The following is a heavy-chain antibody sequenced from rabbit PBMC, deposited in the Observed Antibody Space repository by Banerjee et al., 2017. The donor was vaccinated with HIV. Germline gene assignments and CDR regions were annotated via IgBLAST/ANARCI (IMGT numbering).Heavy chain of an antibody. CDR1: GFTLSSSYW. CDR3: ARDDSGAVYYQFNL. CDR2: INGGDGGSP. V-gene: IGHV1S45*01. D-gene: IGHD1-1*01. Sequence: QQQLEESGGGLVKPGGTLTLTCKASGFTLSSSYWICWVRQAPGKGLEWIACINGGDGGSPYYASWAKGRFTISTTSSTTVTLQMTSLTAADTATYFCARDDSGAVYYQFNLWGPGTLVTVS. J-gene: IGHJ4*01.